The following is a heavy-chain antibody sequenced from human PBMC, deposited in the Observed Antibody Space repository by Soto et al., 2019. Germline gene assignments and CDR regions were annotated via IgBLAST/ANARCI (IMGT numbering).Heavy chain of an antibody. D-gene: IGHD6-13*01. J-gene: IGHJ4*02. CDR1: GYSFTSYW. V-gene: IGHV5-51*01. CDR2: IYPGDSDT. Sequence: PGESLKISCKGSGYSFTSYWIGWVRQMPGKGLEWMGIIYPGDSDTRYSPSFEGQVTISADKSITTAYLQWSNLKASDTAVYYCARALSSAAGLYFDFWGQGTRVTVSS. CDR3: ARALSSAAGLYFDF.